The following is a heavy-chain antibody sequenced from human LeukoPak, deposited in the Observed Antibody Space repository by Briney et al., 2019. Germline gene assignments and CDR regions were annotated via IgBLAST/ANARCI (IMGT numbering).Heavy chain of an antibody. Sequence: PSETLPLTCTVSGGSISSGGYYWSWIRQHPGKGLEWIGHISYSGSTYYNPSLNSRVTISVGASKSQFSLKLSSVTAADTAVYYCARVRGYSYGELDSWGQGTLVTVSS. CDR1: GGSISSGGYY. CDR3: ARVRGYSYGELDS. V-gene: IGHV4-31*03. CDR2: ISYSGST. D-gene: IGHD5-18*01. J-gene: IGHJ4*02.